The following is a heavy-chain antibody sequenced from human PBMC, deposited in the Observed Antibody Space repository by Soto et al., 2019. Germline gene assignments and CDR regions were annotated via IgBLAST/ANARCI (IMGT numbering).Heavy chain of an antibody. J-gene: IGHJ4*02. V-gene: IGHV1-18*01. CDR3: ARVRSYGPYSSFDY. CDR1: GYTFTSYG. CDR2: ISAYNGNT. D-gene: IGHD5-18*01. Sequence: ASVKVSCKASGYTFTSYGISWVRQAPGQGLEWMGWISAYNGNTNYAQKLQGRVTMTTDTSTSTAYMELRGLRSDDTAVYYCARVRSYGPYSSFDYWGQGTLVTVSS.